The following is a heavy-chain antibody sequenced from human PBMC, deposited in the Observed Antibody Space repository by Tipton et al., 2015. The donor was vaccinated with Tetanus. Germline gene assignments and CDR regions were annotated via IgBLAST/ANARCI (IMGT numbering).Heavy chain of an antibody. V-gene: IGHV4-30-4*01. D-gene: IGHD3-10*01. CDR1: GDSISSGDYY. Sequence: TLSLTCTVSGDSISSGDYYWSWIRQPPGKGLEWIGYIYYSGSTYYNPSLKSRVTISVDTSKNQFSLKLSSVTAADTAVYYCAREVRWFGELLGWFDPWGQGTLVTVSS. CDR2: IYYSGST. CDR3: AREVRWFGELLGWFDP. J-gene: IGHJ5*02.